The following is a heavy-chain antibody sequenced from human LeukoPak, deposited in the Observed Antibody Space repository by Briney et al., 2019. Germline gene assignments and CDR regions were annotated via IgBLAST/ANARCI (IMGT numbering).Heavy chain of an antibody. CDR1: GFTFSSYE. V-gene: IGHV3-48*03. CDR3: ASSSWYALDY. D-gene: IGHD6-13*01. J-gene: IGHJ4*02. CDR2: ISSSGSTM. Sequence: GGSLRLSCAASGFTFSSYEMNWVRQAPGKGLEWISYISSSGSTMYYADSVKGRFTISRDNAKNSLYLQMNSLRAEDTTIYDCASSSWYALDYWGQGTLVTVSS.